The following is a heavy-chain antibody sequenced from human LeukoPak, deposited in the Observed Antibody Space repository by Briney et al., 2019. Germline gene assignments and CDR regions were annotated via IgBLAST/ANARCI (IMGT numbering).Heavy chain of an antibody. CDR1: GYTSTSYG. CDR3: ARDLWEYYYGSGSYSASDY. J-gene: IGHJ4*02. D-gene: IGHD3-10*01. Sequence: RASVKVSCKASGYTSTSYGISWVRQAPGQGLEWMGWISAYNGNTNYAQKLQGRVTMTTDTSTSTAYMELRSLRSDDTAVYYCARDLWEYYYGSGSYSASDYWGQGTLVTVSS. V-gene: IGHV1-18*04. CDR2: ISAYNGNT.